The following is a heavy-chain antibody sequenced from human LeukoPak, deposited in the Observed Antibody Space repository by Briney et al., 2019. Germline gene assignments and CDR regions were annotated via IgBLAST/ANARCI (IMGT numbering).Heavy chain of an antibody. CDR3: ARGRYCSSTSCYINYYYGMDV. CDR1: GFTFSDYY. CDR2: ISSSGSTI. Sequence: PGGSLRLSCAASGFTFSDYYMSWIRQAPGKGLEWVSYISSSGSTIYYADSVKGRFTISWDNAKNSLYLQMNSLRAEDTAVYYCARGRYCSSTSCYINYYYGMDVWGQGTTVTVSS. V-gene: IGHV3-11*01. J-gene: IGHJ6*02. D-gene: IGHD2-2*02.